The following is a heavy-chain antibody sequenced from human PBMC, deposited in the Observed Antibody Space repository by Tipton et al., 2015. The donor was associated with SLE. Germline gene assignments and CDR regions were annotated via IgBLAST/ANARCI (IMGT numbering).Heavy chain of an antibody. CDR1: GGSITTVGYY. CDR2: IYDSKST. J-gene: IGHJ4*02. V-gene: IGHV4-31*03. D-gene: IGHD1-7*01. CDR3: ARVPRYNWNYIAD. Sequence: TLSLTCTVSGGSITTVGYYWSWNRQHPGKGLEWIGYIYDSKSTYYNPSLKSGVTISIDTSKSQFSLKVSSMTAADTAVYYCARVPRYNWNYIADWGQGTLVSVSS.